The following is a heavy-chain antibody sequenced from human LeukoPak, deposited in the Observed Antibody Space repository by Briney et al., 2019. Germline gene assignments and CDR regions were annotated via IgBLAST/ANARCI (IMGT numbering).Heavy chain of an antibody. V-gene: IGHV1-2*02. CDR3: ARDSTLDAFDI. J-gene: IGHJ3*02. CDR1: GYTFTGYY. Sequence: ASVRVSCQASGYTFTGYYMHWVRQRPRQGLEWMGWINPNSGGTNYAQKFQGRVTMTRDTSISTAYMELSRLRSDDTAVYYCARDSTLDAFDIWGQGTMVTVSS. CDR2: INPNSGGT.